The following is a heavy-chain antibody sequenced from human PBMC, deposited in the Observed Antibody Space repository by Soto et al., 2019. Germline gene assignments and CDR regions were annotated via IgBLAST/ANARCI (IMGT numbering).Heavy chain of an antibody. CDR1: GGSFSGYY. D-gene: IGHD6-13*01. CDR2: INHSGST. V-gene: IGHV4-34*01. Sequence: SETLSRTCAVYGGSFSGYYWSWIRQPPGKGLEWIGEINHSGSTNYNPSLKSRVTISVDTSKNQFSLKLSSVTAADTAVYYCARGRAHSSSWYYWGQGTLVTVSS. CDR3: ARGRAHSSSWYY. J-gene: IGHJ4*02.